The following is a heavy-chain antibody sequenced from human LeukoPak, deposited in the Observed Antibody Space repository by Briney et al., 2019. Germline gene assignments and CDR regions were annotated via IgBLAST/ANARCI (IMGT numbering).Heavy chain of an antibody. J-gene: IGHJ4*02. CDR3: ARGVSSGWFADY. CDR1: GYTFTSYG. CDR2: ISAYNGNT. V-gene: IGHV1-18*01. Sequence: GPVKVSCKASGYTFTSYGISWVRQAPGQGLEWMGWISAYNGNTNYAQKLQGRVTMTTDTSTSTAYMELRSLRSDDTAVYYCARGVSSGWFADYWGQGTLVTVPS. D-gene: IGHD6-19*01.